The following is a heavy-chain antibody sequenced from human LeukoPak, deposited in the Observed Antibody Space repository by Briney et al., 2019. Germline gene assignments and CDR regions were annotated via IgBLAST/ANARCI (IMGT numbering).Heavy chain of an antibody. J-gene: IGHJ6*02. V-gene: IGHV3-30-3*01. CDR1: GFTFSSYA. CDR3: ARDNPPYYYYGMDV. Sequence: PGRSLRLSCAASGFTFSSYAMHWVRQAPGKGLEWVAVISYDGSNKYYADSVKGRFTISRDNSKNTLYLQMNSLRAEDTAVYYCARDNPPYYYYGMDVWGQGTTVTVSS. CDR2: ISYDGSNK.